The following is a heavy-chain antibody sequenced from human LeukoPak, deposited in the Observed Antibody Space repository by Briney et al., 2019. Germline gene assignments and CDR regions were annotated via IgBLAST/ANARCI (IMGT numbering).Heavy chain of an antibody. J-gene: IGHJ4*02. CDR3: ARDGGYSGYGSFDY. Sequence: SETLSLTCTVSGGSISSYYWSWIRQPPGKGLEWIGYIYYSGSTNYNPSLKSRVTISVDTSKNQFSLKLSSVTAADTAVYYCARDGGYSGYGSFDYWGQGTLVTVSS. CDR2: IYYSGST. CDR1: GGSISSYY. D-gene: IGHD5-12*01. V-gene: IGHV4-59*01.